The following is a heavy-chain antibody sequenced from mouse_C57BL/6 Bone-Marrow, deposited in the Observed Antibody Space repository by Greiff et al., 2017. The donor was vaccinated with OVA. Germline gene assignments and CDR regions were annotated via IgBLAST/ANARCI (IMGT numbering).Heavy chain of an antibody. CDR2: IWSGGST. Sequence: QVHVKQSGPGLVQPSQSLSITCTVSGFSLTSYGVHWVRQSPGKGLEWLGVIWSGGSTDYNAAFISRLSISKDNSKSQVFFKMNSLQADDTAIYYCARKDYGRLYAMDYWGQGTSVTVSS. CDR3: ARKDYGRLYAMDY. CDR1: GFSLTSYG. V-gene: IGHV2-2*01. J-gene: IGHJ4*01. D-gene: IGHD1-1*01.